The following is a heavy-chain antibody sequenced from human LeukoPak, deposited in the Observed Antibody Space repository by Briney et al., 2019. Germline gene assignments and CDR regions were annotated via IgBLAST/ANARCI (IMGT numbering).Heavy chain of an antibody. CDR2: IYTSGTT. CDR1: GGSISSFY. Sequence: PSETLSLTCSVSGGSISSFYCNWMRQPAGKGLEWIGRIYTSGTTTYNPSLKSRVTMSVDTSKNQFSLKLSSVTAADTAVYYCARDSGTTGEVKFDPWGQGTLVTVPS. V-gene: IGHV4-4*07. CDR3: ARDSGTTGEVKFDP. D-gene: IGHD3-10*01. J-gene: IGHJ5*02.